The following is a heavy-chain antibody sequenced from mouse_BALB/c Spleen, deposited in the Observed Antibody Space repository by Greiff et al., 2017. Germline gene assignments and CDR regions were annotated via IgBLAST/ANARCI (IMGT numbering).Heavy chain of an antibody. J-gene: IGHJ2*01. CDR3: ARREGRGYSFDY. CDR1: GFSLTGYG. Sequence: VKVEESGPGLVAPSQSLSITCTVSGFSLTGYGVNWVRQPPGKGLEWLGMIWGDGSTDYNSALKSRLSISKDNSKSQVFLKMNSLQTDDTARYYCARREGRGYSFDYWGQGTTLTVSS. V-gene: IGHV2-6-7*01. CDR2: IWGDGST.